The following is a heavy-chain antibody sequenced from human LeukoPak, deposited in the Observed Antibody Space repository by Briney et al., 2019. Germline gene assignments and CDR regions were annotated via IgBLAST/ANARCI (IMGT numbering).Heavy chain of an antibody. Sequence: ASVKVSCKASGYTFTGYYMHWVRQAPGQGLEWLGWINPNSGGTNYAQKFQGRVTMTRDTSISTAYMELSRLRSDDTAVYYCARVRWFGNDAFDIWGQGTMVTVSS. CDR1: GYTFTGYY. J-gene: IGHJ3*02. D-gene: IGHD4-23*01. V-gene: IGHV1-2*02. CDR2: INPNSGGT. CDR3: ARVRWFGNDAFDI.